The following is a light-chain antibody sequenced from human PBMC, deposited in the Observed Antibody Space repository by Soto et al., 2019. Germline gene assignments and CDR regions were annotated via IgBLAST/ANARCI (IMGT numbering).Light chain of an antibody. CDR1: SSDVDVSTF. V-gene: IGLV2-14*01. Sequence: QSALTQPASVSESPGQSITISCTGSSSDVDVSTFVSWYRQHPGKAPELIIYEVSNRPSGVSNRFSGSKSGNTASLTISGLQAEDEADYYCSSYTTSHPLVFGGGTKVTVL. CDR3: SSYTTSHPLV. CDR2: EVS. J-gene: IGLJ2*01.